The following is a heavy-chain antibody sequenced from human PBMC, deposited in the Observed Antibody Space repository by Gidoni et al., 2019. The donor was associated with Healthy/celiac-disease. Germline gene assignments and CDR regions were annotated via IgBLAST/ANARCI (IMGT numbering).Heavy chain of an antibody. CDR1: GFTFSNAW. CDR3: TTGEYGSMDV. V-gene: IGHV3-15*01. Sequence: EVQLVESGGGLVKPGGSLRLSCAASGFTFSNAWMSWVRRAPGKGLEWVGRIKSKADGGTTDYAASVKGRFTISRDDSKNTLYLQMNSLKTEDTAVYYCTTGEYGSMDVWGQGTTVTVSS. D-gene: IGHD2-15*01. CDR2: IKSKADGGTT. J-gene: IGHJ6*02.